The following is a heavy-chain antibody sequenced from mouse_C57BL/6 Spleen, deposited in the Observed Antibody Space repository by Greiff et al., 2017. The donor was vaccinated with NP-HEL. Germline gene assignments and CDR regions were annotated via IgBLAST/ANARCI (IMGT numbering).Heavy chain of an antibody. CDR2: IDPSDSYT. J-gene: IGHJ3*01. CDR3: AQKGDYSFAY. Sequence: VQLQQPGAELVKPGASVKLSCKASGYTFTSYWMQWVKQRPGQGLEWIGEIDPSDSYTNYNQKFKGKATLTVDTSSSTAYMQLSSLTSEDSAVYYCAQKGDYSFAYWGQGTLVTVSA. CDR1: GYTFTSYW. D-gene: IGHD1-1*01. V-gene: IGHV1-50*01.